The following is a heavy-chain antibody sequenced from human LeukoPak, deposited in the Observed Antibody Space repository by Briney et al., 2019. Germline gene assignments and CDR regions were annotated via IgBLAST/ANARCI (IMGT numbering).Heavy chain of an antibody. J-gene: IGHJ4*02. CDR3: ARGSMRMATAGLADY. Sequence: GGSLRLSCEPSGFTFSDYYMNWIRQAPGKGLEWVSYISSSSSYTNYADSVKGRFTISRDNPKNSLYLQMNSLRAEDTAAYYCARGSMRMATAGLADYWGQGTLVTVSS. D-gene: IGHD5-24*01. V-gene: IGHV3-11*05. CDR1: GFTFSDYY. CDR2: ISSSSSYT.